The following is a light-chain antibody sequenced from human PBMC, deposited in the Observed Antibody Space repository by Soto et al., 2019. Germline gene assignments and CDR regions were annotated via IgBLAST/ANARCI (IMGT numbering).Light chain of an antibody. CDR1: QNINNY. V-gene: IGKV1-33*01. CDR3: PQYENLPT. J-gene: IGKJ5*01. CDR2: DAS. Sequence: DIQMTQSPSSLSASVGDRVTMTGQASQNINNYLNWYQQKPGRAPKLLIYDASNLEAGVPSRFRGSGSGTDFTFTISRLQPEDIATYYCPQYENLPTVGPGTRLEIK.